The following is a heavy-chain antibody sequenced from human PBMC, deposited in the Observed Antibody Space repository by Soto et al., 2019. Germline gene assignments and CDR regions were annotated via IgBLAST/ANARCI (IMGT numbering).Heavy chain of an antibody. CDR2: INAGNGNT. D-gene: IGHD3-3*01. J-gene: IGHJ6*02. CDR1: GYTFTSYA. Sequence: ASVKVSCKASGYTFTSYAMHWVRQAPGQRLEWMGWINAGNGNTKYSQKFQGRVTITRDTSASTAYMELSSLRSEDTAVYYCARDLTTIFGVVINYYYGMDVWGQGTTVTVSS. CDR3: ARDLTTIFGVVINYYYGMDV. V-gene: IGHV1-3*01.